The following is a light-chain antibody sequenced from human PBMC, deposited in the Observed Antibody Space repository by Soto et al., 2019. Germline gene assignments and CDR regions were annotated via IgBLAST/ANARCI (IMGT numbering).Light chain of an antibody. CDR2: GAS. CDR3: QQRSNWPIT. J-gene: IGKJ5*01. Sequence: EIVLTQSPGTLSLSPGERATLSCRASQSVPSKYLAWYQQNPGQAPRLLIYGASNRATGIPDKFSGSGSGTDFTLTISRLEPEDFAVYYCQQRSNWPITFGQGTRLEIK. V-gene: IGKV3D-20*02. CDR1: QSVPSKY.